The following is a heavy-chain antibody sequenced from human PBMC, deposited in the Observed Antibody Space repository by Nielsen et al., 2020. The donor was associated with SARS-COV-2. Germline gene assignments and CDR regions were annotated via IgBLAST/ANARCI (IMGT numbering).Heavy chain of an antibody. D-gene: IGHD3-10*01. CDR1: GFTFSSYA. Sequence: GGSLRLSCAASGFTFSSYAMSWVRQAPGKGLEWVSAISGSGGSTYYADSVKGRFTISRDNSKNTLYLQMNSLRAEDTAVYYCARAPGLYGSGSPYYMDVWGKGTTVTVSS. V-gene: IGHV3-23*01. CDR3: ARAPGLYGSGSPYYMDV. J-gene: IGHJ6*03. CDR2: ISGSGGST.